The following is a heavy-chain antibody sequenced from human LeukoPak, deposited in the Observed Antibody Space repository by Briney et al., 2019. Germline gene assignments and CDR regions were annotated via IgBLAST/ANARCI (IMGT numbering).Heavy chain of an antibody. J-gene: IGHJ2*01. CDR2: IYRGGST. Sequence: PGGSLRLSCAASGFTVSSNYMSWVCQAPGKGLEWVSVIYRGGSTHYAGSVEGRFTISRDKSKNTVYLQLNSLRAEDTAVYYCARSPDYGDPYWYFDLWGRGTLVTVSS. CDR3: ARSPDYGDPYWYFDL. V-gene: IGHV3-53*01. D-gene: IGHD4-17*01. CDR1: GFTVSSNY.